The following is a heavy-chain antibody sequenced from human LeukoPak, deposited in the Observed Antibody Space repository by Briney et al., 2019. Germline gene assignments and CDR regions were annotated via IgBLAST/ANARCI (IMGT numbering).Heavy chain of an antibody. Sequence: GGSLRLSCAASGFSFSSYGMHWVRQAPGKGLEWVAVIWYDGSNKKYADSVKGRFTISRDNSKNTLYLQMNSLRAEDTAVYYCAKGTIVVVPAAISSWGQGTLVTVSS. J-gene: IGHJ5*02. CDR3: AKGTIVVVPAAISS. CDR2: IWYDGSNK. D-gene: IGHD2-2*01. CDR1: GFSFSSYG. V-gene: IGHV3-30*02.